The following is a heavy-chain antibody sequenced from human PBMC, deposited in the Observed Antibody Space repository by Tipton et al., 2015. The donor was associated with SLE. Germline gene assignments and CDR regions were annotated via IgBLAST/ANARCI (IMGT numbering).Heavy chain of an antibody. Sequence: SLRLSCAASGFTFSSYAMHWVRQAPGKGLEWVAVISYDGSNKYYADSVKGRFTISRDNSKNTLYLQMNSLRDEDTAVYYCAREVSYYYGMDVWGQGTTVTVSS. V-gene: IGHV3-30*04. CDR1: GFTFSSYA. CDR2: ISYDGSNK. D-gene: IGHD3-22*01. J-gene: IGHJ6*02. CDR3: AREVSYYYGMDV.